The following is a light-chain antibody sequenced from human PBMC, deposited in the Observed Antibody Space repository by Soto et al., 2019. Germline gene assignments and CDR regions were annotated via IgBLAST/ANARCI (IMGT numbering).Light chain of an antibody. CDR1: SSNIGSNT. J-gene: IGLJ3*02. Sequence: QSVLTQPPSASETPEQRVTISCSGSSSNIGSNTVNWYQHLPGTTPTLLIYNNYQRPSGVPDRFSASKSGTSASLAITGLQSEDEADYYCAAWDDSVKTLLFGGGTKLTVL. V-gene: IGLV1-44*01. CDR2: NNY. CDR3: AAWDDSVKTLL.